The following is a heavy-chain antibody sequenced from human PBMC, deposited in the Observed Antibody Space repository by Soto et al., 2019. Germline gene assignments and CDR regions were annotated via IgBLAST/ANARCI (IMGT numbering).Heavy chain of an antibody. D-gene: IGHD6-13*01. Sequence: ASETLSLTCTVSGGSVSSGSYYWSWIRQPPGKGLEWIGYIYYSGSTNYNPSLKSRVTISVDTSKNQFSLKLSSVTAADTAVYYCARESDIAAAGTFWFDPWGQGTRVTVSS. J-gene: IGHJ5*02. CDR2: IYYSGST. CDR3: ARESDIAAAGTFWFDP. V-gene: IGHV4-61*01. CDR1: GGSVSSGSYY.